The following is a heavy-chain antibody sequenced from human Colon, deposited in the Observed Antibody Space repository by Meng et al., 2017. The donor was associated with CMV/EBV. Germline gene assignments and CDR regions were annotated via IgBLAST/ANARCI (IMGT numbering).Heavy chain of an antibody. CDR3: TRGDRVVPAAQWYFYGMDV. J-gene: IGHJ6*02. CDR2: INYLGST. D-gene: IGHD2-2*01. V-gene: IGHV4-34*01. CDR1: GGSFSGYY. Sequence: GSLSLTCAVHGGSFSGYYWTWIRQPPGKGLEWIGDINYLGSTNYNPSLRSRVTTSVDTSKNQFSLTLSSVTAADSAVYYCTRGDRVVPAAQWYFYGMDVWGQGTTVTVSS.